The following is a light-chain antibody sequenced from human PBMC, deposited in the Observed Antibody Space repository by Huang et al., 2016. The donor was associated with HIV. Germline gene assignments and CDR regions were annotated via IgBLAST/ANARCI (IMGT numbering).Light chain of an antibody. CDR2: DAA. CDR1: QSISTF. J-gene: IGKJ4*01. V-gene: IGKV3-11*01. CDR3: QQRSNWPPLT. Sequence: EIVLTQSPATLSLSPGDRATLPCRASQSISTFLAWYQNNPGQAPRLLIYDAATRAAGIPPRFSGSGSGTDFTLTISSLEPEDFAIYYCQQRSNWPPLTFGGGTKVEIK.